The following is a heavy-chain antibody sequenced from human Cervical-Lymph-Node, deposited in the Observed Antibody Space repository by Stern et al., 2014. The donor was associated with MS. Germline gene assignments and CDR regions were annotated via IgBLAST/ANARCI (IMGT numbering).Heavy chain of an antibody. CDR3: ALSSETSDRWYSLGYDL. CDR2: IFPVFGTP. D-gene: IGHD6-13*01. Sequence: VQLVESGAEVTQPGSSVKVSCKASGGTFSKFPSSWVRQAPGQGLEWMGGIFPVFGTPTCAQEFRSRVTITADVSTSTVYMELSSLRSDDTAVYYCALSSETSDRWYSLGYDLWGQGTLVTGSS. V-gene: IGHV1-69*01. CDR1: GGTFSKFP. J-gene: IGHJ5*02.